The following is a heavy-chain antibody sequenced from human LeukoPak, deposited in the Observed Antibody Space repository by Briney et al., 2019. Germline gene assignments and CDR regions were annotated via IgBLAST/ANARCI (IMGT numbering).Heavy chain of an antibody. CDR2: ISLYSGDT. V-gene: IGHV1-2*02. D-gene: IGHD1-26*01. CDR1: GYTFTDYN. Sequence: ASVKVSCKASGYTFTDYNMHWVRQAPGQGLEWMGWISLYSGDTNYAQTSQGRITLTRDTSITTAYMEVYSLRSDDTAIYYCATVGATTAGGSDFWGQGTLVTVSS. CDR3: ATVGATTAGGSDF. J-gene: IGHJ4*02.